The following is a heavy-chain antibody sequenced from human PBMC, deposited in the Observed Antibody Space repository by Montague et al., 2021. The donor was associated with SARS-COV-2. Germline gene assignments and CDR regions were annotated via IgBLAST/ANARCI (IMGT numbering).Heavy chain of an antibody. CDR2: IYYSGST. CDR3: VRHSPFTIFGVVTTPGWFDP. Sequence: SETLSLTCTVPGGSISSSSYYWVWIRQPPGKGLEWIGSIYYSGSTYYNPSLKSRVTISVDTSKNQFSLKLSSVTAADTAVYYCVRHSPFTIFGVVTTPGWFDPWGQGTLVTVSS. CDR1: GGSISSSSYY. D-gene: IGHD3-3*01. V-gene: IGHV4-39*01. J-gene: IGHJ5*02.